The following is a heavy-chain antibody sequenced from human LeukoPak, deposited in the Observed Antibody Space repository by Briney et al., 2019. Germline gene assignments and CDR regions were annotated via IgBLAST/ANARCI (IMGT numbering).Heavy chain of an antibody. J-gene: IGHJ4*02. CDR3: AREARGYSGYGYGDY. D-gene: IGHD5-12*01. CDR1: GFTFSSYS. Sequence: PGGSLRLSCAASGFTFSSYSMNWVRQAPGKGLEWVSSISSSSSYIYYADSVKGRFTISRDNAKNSLYLQMNSLRAEDTAVYYCAREARGYSGYGYGDYWGQGTLVTVSS. CDR2: ISSSSSYI. V-gene: IGHV3-21*01.